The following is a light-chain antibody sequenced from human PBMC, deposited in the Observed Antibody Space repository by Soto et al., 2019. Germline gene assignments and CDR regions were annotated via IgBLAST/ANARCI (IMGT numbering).Light chain of an antibody. J-gene: IGKJ1*01. CDR2: KAS. CDR1: QSINDW. Sequence: DIPMTQSPSTLSASVGDRVTITCRASQSINDWVAWYQQKPGRDPKFLIYKASNLESEVPARFSGSGSCAEFTLTISSLQPDDFATYYCQHWHGFSWTFGQGTKVEIK. V-gene: IGKV1-5*03. CDR3: QHWHGFSWT.